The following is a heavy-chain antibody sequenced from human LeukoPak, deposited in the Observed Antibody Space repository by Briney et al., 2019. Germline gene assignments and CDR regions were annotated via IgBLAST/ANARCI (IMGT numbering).Heavy chain of an antibody. CDR2: ISAHNGDT. J-gene: IGHJ6*03. CDR3: ARSLFRFLEWSYRSYYYYYMDV. Sequence: GASVKVSCKASGYTFSNYGISWVRQAPGQGLEWMGWISAHNGDTNYAQKVQGRVTMTTDTSTSTAYMELSSLRSEDTAVYYCARSLFRFLEWSYRSYYYYYMDVWGKGTTVTVSS. D-gene: IGHD3-3*01. CDR1: GYTFSNYG. V-gene: IGHV1-18*01.